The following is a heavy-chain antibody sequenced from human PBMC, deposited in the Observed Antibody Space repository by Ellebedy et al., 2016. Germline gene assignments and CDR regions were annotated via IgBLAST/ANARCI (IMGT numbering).Heavy chain of an antibody. CDR3: AKDAPDY. V-gene: IGHV3-30*04. J-gene: IGHJ4*02. CDR1: GFTFSSYA. Sequence: GGSLRLSCAASGFTFSSYAMHWVRQAPGKGLEWVAVISYDGSNKYYADSVKGRFTISRDNSKNTLYLQMNSLRAEDTAVYYCAKDAPDYWGQGTLVTVSS. CDR2: ISYDGSNK.